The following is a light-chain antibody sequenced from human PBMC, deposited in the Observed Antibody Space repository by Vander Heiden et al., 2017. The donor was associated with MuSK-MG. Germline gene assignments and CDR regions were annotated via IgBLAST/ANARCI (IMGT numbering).Light chain of an antibody. CDR3: QHYNNWPLT. CDR1: QSVGAD. CDR2: DAS. J-gene: IGKJ4*01. V-gene: IGKV3-15*01. Sequence: EIVMTQSPATLSVSPGERATLSCRASQSVGADLAWYQHRPGQAPRILIYDASTRGTGIPARFSGSGSGTEFTLTISSLQSEDFAVYYCQHYNNWPLTFGGGTKVEIK.